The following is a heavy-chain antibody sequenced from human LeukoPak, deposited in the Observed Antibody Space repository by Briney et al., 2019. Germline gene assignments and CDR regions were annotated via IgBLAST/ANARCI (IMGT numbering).Heavy chain of an antibody. CDR1: GFTVSSNY. Sequence: PGGSLRLSCAASGFTVSSNYMSWVRQAPGKGLEWVASIKQDGSEKYYVDSVKGRFTISRDTAKTSLFLQMNSLRAEDTAVYYCARDSLINWGPGYYYYVMDVWGQGTTVTVSS. CDR3: ARDSLINWGPGYYYYVMDV. V-gene: IGHV3-7*01. D-gene: IGHD7-27*01. J-gene: IGHJ6*02. CDR2: IKQDGSEK.